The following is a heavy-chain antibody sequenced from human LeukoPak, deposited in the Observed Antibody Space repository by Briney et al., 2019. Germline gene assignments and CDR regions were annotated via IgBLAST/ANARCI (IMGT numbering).Heavy chain of an antibody. V-gene: IGHV4-34*01. Sequence: SETLSLTCAVYGGSFSGYCWSWIRQPPGKGLEWIGEINHSGSTNYNPSLKSRVTISVDTSKNQFSLKLSSVTAADTAVYYCARGLRYDILPGPSWFDPWGQGTLVTVSS. CDR3: ARGLRYDILPGPSWFDP. CDR2: INHSGST. D-gene: IGHD3-9*01. J-gene: IGHJ5*02. CDR1: GGSFSGYC.